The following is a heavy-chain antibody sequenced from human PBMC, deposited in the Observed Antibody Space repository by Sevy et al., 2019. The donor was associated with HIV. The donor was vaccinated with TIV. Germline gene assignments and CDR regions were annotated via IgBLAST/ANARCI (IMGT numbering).Heavy chain of an antibody. CDR2: IYTSGST. V-gene: IGHV4-4*07. CDR3: ARETISVAGGYYFDY. CDR1: GGSISSYC. J-gene: IGHJ4*02. Sequence: SETLSLTCTVSGGSISSYCWSWIRQPAGKGLEWIGRIYTSGSTNYNPSLKSRVTMSVDTSKNQFSLKLSSVTAADTAVYYCARETISVAGGYYFDYWGQGTLVTVSS. D-gene: IGHD6-19*01.